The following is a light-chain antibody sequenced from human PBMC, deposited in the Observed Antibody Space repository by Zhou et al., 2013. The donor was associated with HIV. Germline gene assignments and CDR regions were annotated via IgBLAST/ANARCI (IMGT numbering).Light chain of an antibody. J-gene: IGKJ1*01. CDR3: QQYGNSPTWT. Sequence: EIVLTQSPGTLSLSPGERATLSCRASQSVNNDYVAWYQQKPGQAPRLLIYAASSRATGIPDRISGRGSGTDFTLTISRLEPEDFAVYYCQQYGNSPTWTFGQGTKVEIK. CDR2: AAS. V-gene: IGKV3-20*01. CDR1: QSVNNDY.